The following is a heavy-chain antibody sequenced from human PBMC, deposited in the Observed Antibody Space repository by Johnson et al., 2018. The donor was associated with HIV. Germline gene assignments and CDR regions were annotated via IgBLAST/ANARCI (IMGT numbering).Heavy chain of an antibody. J-gene: IGHJ3*02. Sequence: VQLVESGGGVVQPGRSLRLSCAASGFTFRSYAMHWVRQAPWKGLEWVSAISGSGGSTYYADSVKGRFTISRDNSKNTLYLQMNSLRAEDTAVYYCAKDTGYGVGGFTRGGAFDIWGQGTMVTVSS. CDR2: ISGSGGST. CDR3: AKDTGYGVGGFTRGGAFDI. CDR1: GFTFRSYA. D-gene: IGHD3-3*01. V-gene: IGHV3-23*04.